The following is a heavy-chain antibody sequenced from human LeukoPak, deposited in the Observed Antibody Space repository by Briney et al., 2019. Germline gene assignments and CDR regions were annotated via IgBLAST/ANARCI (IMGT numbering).Heavy chain of an antibody. V-gene: IGHV5-10-1*01. D-gene: IGHD3-9*01. CDR2: IGPSDSYA. CDR1: GYSFTSYW. CDR3: ARQTLSYDILTGYSRPTYFDY. Sequence: GESLKISCKGSGYSFTSYWISWVRQMPGKGLEWMGRIGPSDSYANYSPSFQGHVTISADKSISTAYLQWSSLKASDTAMYYCARQTLSYDILTGYSRPTYFDYWGQGTLVTVSS. J-gene: IGHJ4*02.